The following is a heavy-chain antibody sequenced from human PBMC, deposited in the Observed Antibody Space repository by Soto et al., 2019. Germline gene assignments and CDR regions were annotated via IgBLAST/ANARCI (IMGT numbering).Heavy chain of an antibody. D-gene: IGHD3-10*01. Sequence: GGSLSLSCAASGFTFRSYSMNCVRKASWKGLEWVSYISSSSSTIYYADSVKGRFTISRDNAKNSLYLQMNSLRDEDTAVYYCARERVYGSGSYYQLYYYYYGMDVWG. CDR1: GFTFRSYS. CDR3: ARERVYGSGSYYQLYYYYYGMDV. V-gene: IGHV3-48*02. CDR2: ISSSSSTI. J-gene: IGHJ6*02.